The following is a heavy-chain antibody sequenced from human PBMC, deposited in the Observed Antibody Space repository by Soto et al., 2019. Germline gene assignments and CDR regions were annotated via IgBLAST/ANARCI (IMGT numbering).Heavy chain of an antibody. Sequence: QVQLQESGPGLVKPSQTLSLTCTVSGGSISSGGYYWSWIRQHPGKGLEWIGYIYYSGSTYYNPSRKSRVTISVDTSKNPFPLTLSSVTAADTAVYYCARVCGGDCHNAFDIWGQGTMVTVSS. CDR3: ARVCGGDCHNAFDI. CDR2: IYYSGST. D-gene: IGHD2-21*02. V-gene: IGHV4-31*03. CDR1: GGSISSGGYY. J-gene: IGHJ3*02.